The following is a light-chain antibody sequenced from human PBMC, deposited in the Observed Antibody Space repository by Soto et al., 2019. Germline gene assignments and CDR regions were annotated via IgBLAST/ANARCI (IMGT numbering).Light chain of an antibody. CDR1: QDIAIY. J-gene: IGKJ5*01. CDR2: AAS. Sequence: NHWTRSPSCQSAAVCDRVTITCRASQDIAIYLAWYQQKPGEAPKLLIYAASTLYGGVPSRFSGSGSGTDFALTITSLGLEDFATYYSQQAYSFPLTFGQGTRLEIK. CDR3: QQAYSFPLT. V-gene: IGKV1-9*01.